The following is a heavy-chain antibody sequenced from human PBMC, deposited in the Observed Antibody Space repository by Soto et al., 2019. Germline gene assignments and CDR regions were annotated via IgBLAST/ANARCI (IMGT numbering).Heavy chain of an antibody. CDR2: IEQSGST. CDR1: SGSISSLNW. Sequence: QVQLQESGPGLVKPSGTLSLICAVSSGSISSLNWWSWVRQPPGKGLEWIGEIEQSGSTNYNPSLKSRVTISVDQSKNQSSLKLNSMTAADTAVYYCARGISGWLDSWGQGTLITVAS. V-gene: IGHV4-4*02. D-gene: IGHD6-19*01. J-gene: IGHJ4*02. CDR3: ARGISGWLDS.